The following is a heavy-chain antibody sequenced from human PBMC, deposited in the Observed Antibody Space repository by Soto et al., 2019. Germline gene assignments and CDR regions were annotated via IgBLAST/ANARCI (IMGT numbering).Heavy chain of an antibody. V-gene: IGHV2-26*01. Sequence: PTLVNPTETLTRTCSVSGFSLTNGRMGVSWIRQPPGKALEWLAHFFSDAERSYSTSMQSRLNMYKDSSGSQVVLTMTNMAPADTATYFCARMDGDYNYYGLDVWGHGIAVTVS. CDR3: ARMDGDYNYYGLDV. CDR2: FFSDAER. J-gene: IGHJ6*02. D-gene: IGHD4-17*01. CDR1: GFSLTNGRMG.